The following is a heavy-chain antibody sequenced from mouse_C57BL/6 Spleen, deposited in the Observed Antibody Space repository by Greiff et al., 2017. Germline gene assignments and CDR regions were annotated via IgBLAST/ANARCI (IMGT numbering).Heavy chain of an antibody. CDR1: GYTFTDYY. CDR3: ARLELLPNAMDY. Sequence: EVQLQQSGPELVKPGASVKISCKASGYTFTDYYMNWVKQSHGKSLEWIGDINPNNGGTSYNQKFKGKATLTVDKSSSTAYMELRSLTSEDSAVYYCARLELLPNAMDYWGQGTSVTVSS. CDR2: INPNNGGT. J-gene: IGHJ4*01. V-gene: IGHV1-26*01. D-gene: IGHD1-1*01.